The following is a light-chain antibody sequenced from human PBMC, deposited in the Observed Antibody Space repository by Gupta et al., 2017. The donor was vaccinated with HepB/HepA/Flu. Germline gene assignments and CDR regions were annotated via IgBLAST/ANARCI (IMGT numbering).Light chain of an antibody. Sequence: QPGPTQPPSASKDLRQTATLTCTGNSNNVGNEGATWMQQHQGPPPKLLSYSNNNRPSGISERFSVSKSGTTASLAITGLQAEDEADYYCSAWDSSLNGVVFGGGTKLTVL. CDR1: SNNVGNEG. CDR3: SAWDSSLNGVV. V-gene: IGLV10-54*04. J-gene: IGLJ2*01. CDR2: SNN.